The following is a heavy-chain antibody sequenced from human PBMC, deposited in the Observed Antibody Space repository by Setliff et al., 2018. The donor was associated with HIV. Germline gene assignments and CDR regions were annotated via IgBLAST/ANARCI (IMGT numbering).Heavy chain of an antibody. CDR3: AKQVSGYFDY. J-gene: IGHJ4*02. D-gene: IGHD3-10*01. CDR2: VDPEDGGI. CDR1: GYTFTDYY. V-gene: IGHV1-69-2*01. Sequence: GASVKVSCKASGYTFTDYYMHWVQQAPGKGLEWMGRVDPEDGGIIVYTDSVKGRFTMSRDNSKNTLFLVLTSLRPEDTAVYYCAKQVSGYFDYWGQGALVTVSS.